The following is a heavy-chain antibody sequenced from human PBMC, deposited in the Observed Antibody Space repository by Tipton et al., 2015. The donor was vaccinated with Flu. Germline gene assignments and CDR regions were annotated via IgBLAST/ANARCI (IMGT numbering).Heavy chain of an antibody. D-gene: IGHD1-26*01. CDR2: IYASGST. CDR1: GGSISSYY. V-gene: IGHV4-4*07. Sequence: GLVKPSETLSLMCTVSGGSISSYYWTWIRQPAGKGLEWIGRIYASGSTNYNPSFTSRVTMSVDTSKNQFSLKLSSVTAADTAVYFCAREGRNSGGLDYWGQGTLVTVSS. J-gene: IGHJ4*02. CDR3: AREGRNSGGLDY.